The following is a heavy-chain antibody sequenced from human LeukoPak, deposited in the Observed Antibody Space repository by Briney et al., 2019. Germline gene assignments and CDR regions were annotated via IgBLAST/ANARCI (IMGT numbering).Heavy chain of an antibody. D-gene: IGHD4-17*01. CDR3: ARLSGVFGENDY. V-gene: IGHV4-39*01. Sequence: PSETLSLTCTVSGGSISSRSYYWGWIRQPPGKGLEWIGSIYYSGSSYYNPSLKSRVTISEDTSKNQFSLKLSSVTAPDTAVYYCARLSGVFGENDYWGQGTLVTVSS. J-gene: IGHJ4*02. CDR1: GGSISSRSYY. CDR2: IYYSGSS.